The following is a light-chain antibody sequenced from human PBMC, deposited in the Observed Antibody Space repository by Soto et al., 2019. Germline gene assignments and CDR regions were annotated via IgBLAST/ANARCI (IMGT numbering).Light chain of an antibody. CDR2: GAS. Sequence: EIVLTHSQGTLSLSPCERATLFFRASQSFTTSQLAWYQQRPGQAPRVLIFGASRRATGIPDRFSGSGSGTDFTLTISSLEPEDFAVYYCQQYNSPLTFGGGTKVDI. V-gene: IGKV3-20*01. J-gene: IGKJ4*01. CDR1: QSFTTSQ. CDR3: QQYNSPLT.